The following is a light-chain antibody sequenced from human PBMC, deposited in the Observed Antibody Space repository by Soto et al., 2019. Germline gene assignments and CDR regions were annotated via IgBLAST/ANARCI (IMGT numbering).Light chain of an antibody. Sequence: DIQMTQSPSPLSASVGDRVTITCRASQSISTYLNWYQQKPGKAPKLLIYGASSLQSGVPSRFSGSGSGTDFTLTISSLQPKDFAVYSCQQYGSSPPTFGQGTKLEIK. J-gene: IGKJ2*01. CDR2: GAS. CDR1: QSISTY. V-gene: IGKV1-39*01. CDR3: QQYGSSPPT.